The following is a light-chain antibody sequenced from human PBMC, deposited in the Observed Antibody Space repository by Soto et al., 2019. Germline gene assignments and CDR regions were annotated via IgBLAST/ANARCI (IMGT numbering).Light chain of an antibody. V-gene: IGKV3-11*01. CDR1: QSVGNN. CDR2: EAS. CDR3: QQHANWPLT. Sequence: EIVLTQSPATLSLSPGERATLSCRASQSVGNNLAWYQQKPGQAPGLRIYEASTRATGIPARFSGSGSWTDFTLTISGLEPEDFAVYYCQQHANWPLTIGGGTKVEIK. J-gene: IGKJ4*01.